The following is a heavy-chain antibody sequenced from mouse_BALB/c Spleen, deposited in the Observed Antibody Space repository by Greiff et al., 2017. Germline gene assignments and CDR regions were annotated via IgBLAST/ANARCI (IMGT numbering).Heavy chain of an antibody. CDR1: GYTFSSYW. CDR3: ARGYGNSYYYAMDY. Sequence: QVQLQQSGAELMKPGASVKISCKATGYTFSSYWIEWVKQRPGHGLEWIGEILPGSGSTNYNEKFKGKATFTADTSSNTAYMQLSSPTSEDSAVYYCARGYGNSYYYAMDYWGQGTSVTVSS. V-gene: IGHV1-9*01. J-gene: IGHJ4*01. CDR2: ILPGSGST. D-gene: IGHD2-10*02.